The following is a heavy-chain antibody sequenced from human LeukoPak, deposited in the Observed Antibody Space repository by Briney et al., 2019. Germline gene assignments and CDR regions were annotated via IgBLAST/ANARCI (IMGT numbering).Heavy chain of an antibody. CDR1: GFTFSSYE. D-gene: IGHD6-19*01. CDR3: AREVYSSGWSSFDY. V-gene: IGHV3-48*03. CDR2: ISSSGSNI. J-gene: IGHJ4*02. Sequence: GGSLRLSCAASGFTFSSYEMNWVRQAPGKGLEWVSYISSSGSNIYYADSVKGRFTISRDNAKNSLYLQMNSLRAEDTAVYYCAREVYSSGWSSFDYWGQGALVTVSS.